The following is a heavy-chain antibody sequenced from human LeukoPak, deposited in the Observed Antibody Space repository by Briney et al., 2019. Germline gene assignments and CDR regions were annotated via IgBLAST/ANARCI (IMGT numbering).Heavy chain of an antibody. D-gene: IGHD3-22*01. Sequence: PSETLSLTCTVSGGSISSSSYYWGWIRQPPGKGLEWIGSIYYSGSTYYNPSLKSRVTISVDTSKNQFSLKLSSVTAADTAVYYCARVDADSSGYYGGWFDPWGQGTLVTVSS. CDR2: IYYSGST. V-gene: IGHV4-39*07. CDR3: ARVDADSSGYYGGWFDP. CDR1: GGSISSSSYY. J-gene: IGHJ5*02.